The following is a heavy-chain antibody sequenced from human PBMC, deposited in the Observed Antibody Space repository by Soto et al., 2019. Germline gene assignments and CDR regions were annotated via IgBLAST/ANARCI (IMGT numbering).Heavy chain of an antibody. CDR2: ISGSGGST. Sequence: PGGSLRLCCAASGFTFSSYAMSWVRQAPGKGLEWVSAISGSGGSTYYADSVKGRFTISRDNSKNTLYLQMNSLRAEDTAVYYCAKYLPLYYDFWDDPYYFAYWGQGTLVTVSS. V-gene: IGHV3-23*01. D-gene: IGHD3-3*01. CDR3: AKYLPLYYDFWDDPYYFAY. J-gene: IGHJ4*02. CDR1: GFTFSSYA.